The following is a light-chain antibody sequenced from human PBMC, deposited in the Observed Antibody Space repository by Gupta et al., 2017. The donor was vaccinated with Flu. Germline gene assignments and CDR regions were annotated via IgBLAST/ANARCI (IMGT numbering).Light chain of an antibody. CDR1: QNIDSW. CDR3: QQYHSYPWT. J-gene: IGKJ1*01. CDR2: KAS. Sequence: STLSASLGARVTFTCRASQNIDSWLAWYQQRPGKAPSLLIYKASNLESGVPSRFSGSGSGTEFTLAISSLQPDDLATYYCQQYHSYPWTFGQGTKV. V-gene: IGKV1-5*03.